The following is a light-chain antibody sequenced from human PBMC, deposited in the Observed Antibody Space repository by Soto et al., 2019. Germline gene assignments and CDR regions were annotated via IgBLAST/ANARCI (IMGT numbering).Light chain of an antibody. CDR3: SSYTSDSTWV. CDR1: SSDVGDYNY. CDR2: EVS. V-gene: IGLV2-14*01. Sequence: QSVLTQPASVSGSTGQSITISCTGTSSDVGDYNYVSWYQQHPDKAPNLMIYEVSNRPSGVSNRFSGSKSGNTASLTISGLQAEDEADYYCSSYTSDSTWVFGGGTKVTVL. J-gene: IGLJ3*02.